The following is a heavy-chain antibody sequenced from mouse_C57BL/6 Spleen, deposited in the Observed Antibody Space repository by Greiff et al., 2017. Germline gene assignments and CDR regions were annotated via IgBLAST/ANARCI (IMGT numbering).Heavy chain of an antibody. J-gene: IGHJ3*01. CDR1: GYTFPSYW. CDR3: ARGDYDTAY. V-gene: IGHV1-61*01. D-gene: IGHD1-1*01. Sequence: VQLQQPGAELVRPGSSVKLSCKSSGYTFPSYWMAWVTQRPGQGLEWIGNIYPSGSETHYNHTFKDKATLTVDKSSSTAYMQLSSLTSEDSADYSCARGDYDTAYWGQGTMVTVSA. CDR2: IYPSGSET.